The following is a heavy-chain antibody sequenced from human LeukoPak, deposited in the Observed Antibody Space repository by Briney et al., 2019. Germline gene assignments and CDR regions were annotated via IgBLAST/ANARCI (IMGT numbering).Heavy chain of an antibody. D-gene: IGHD3-16*02. CDR1: GFTFSDYY. CDR3: ARGSYLHDAFDL. V-gene: IGHV3-11*01. CDR2: ISGSGSTI. Sequence: GGSLRLSCAASGFTFSDYYMNWIRQAPGKGLEWVSYISGSGSTIHYADSVKGRFTISRDNAKNSLYLQMNSLRAEDTAVYYCARGSYLHDAFDLWGQGTMVTVSS. J-gene: IGHJ3*01.